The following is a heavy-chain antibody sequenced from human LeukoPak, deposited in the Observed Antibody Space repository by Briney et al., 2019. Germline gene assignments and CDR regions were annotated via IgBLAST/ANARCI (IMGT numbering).Heavy chain of an antibody. CDR3: ARGGGGPSFDY. V-gene: IGHV3-48*01. CDR1: GFTFSSYS. D-gene: IGHD6-25*01. CDR2: ISSSSSTI. J-gene: IGHJ4*02. Sequence: GGSLRLSCAASGFTFSSYSMNWVRQAPGKGLEWVSYISSSSSTIYYADSVKGRFTISRDNSKNTLYLQMNSLRAEDTAVYYCARGGGGPSFDYWGQGTLVTVSS.